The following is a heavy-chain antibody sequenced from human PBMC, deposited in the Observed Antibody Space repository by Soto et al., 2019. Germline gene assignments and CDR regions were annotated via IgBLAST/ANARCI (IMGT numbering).Heavy chain of an antibody. V-gene: IGHV3-15*01. CDR2: IKSKTDGGTI. CDR1: GFTFSDAW. D-gene: IGHD3-3*01. CDR3: TTDGSALEWYY. J-gene: IGHJ4*02. Sequence: GGSLRLSCAASGFTFSDAWMNWVRQAPGKGLEWVGRIKSKTDGGTIDYAAPVRGRFTISRDDSKKTFHLQMNSLKTEDTAVYYCTTDGSALEWYYWGQGTLVTVSS.